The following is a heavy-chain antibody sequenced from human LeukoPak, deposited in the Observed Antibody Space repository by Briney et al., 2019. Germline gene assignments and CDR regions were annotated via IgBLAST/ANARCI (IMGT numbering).Heavy chain of an antibody. CDR3: ARLKRLSMTTVTTGVFDI. CDR2: IYYAGST. J-gene: IGHJ3*02. CDR1: GASISDSSYY. Sequence: SETLSLTCAVSGASISDSSYYWGWIRQPPGKGLEWLGSIYYAGSTYYNPSLKSRVTISVDTSKNQFSLKLSSVTAADTAVYYCARLKRLSMTTVTTGVFDIWGQGTMVTVSS. V-gene: IGHV4-39*01. D-gene: IGHD4-17*01.